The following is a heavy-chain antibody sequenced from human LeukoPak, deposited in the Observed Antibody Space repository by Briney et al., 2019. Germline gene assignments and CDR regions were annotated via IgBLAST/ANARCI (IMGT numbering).Heavy chain of an antibody. Sequence: GGSLRLSCAASGFTFSSYSMNWVRQAPGKGLEWVSSISSSSSYIYYADSVKGRFTISRDNAKNSLYLQMNSLRAEDTAVYYCARDRSSGYYGMDVWGQGTTVTVSS. CDR2: ISSSSSYI. CDR1: GFTFSSYS. J-gene: IGHJ6*02. V-gene: IGHV3-21*01. CDR3: ARDRSSGYYGMDV. D-gene: IGHD6-19*01.